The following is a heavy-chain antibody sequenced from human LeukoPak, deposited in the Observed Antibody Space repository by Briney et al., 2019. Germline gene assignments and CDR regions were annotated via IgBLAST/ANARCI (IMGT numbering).Heavy chain of an antibody. D-gene: IGHD1-26*01. CDR3: ATLPYYCYGMDV. CDR1: GYTFTSYY. Sequence: SVKVSCKASGYTFTSYYMHWVRQAPGQGLEWMGGIIPIFGTANYAQKFQGRVTITADESTSTAYMELSSLRSEDTAVYYCATLPYYCYGMDVWGQGTTVTVSS. V-gene: IGHV1-69*13. CDR2: IIPIFGTA. J-gene: IGHJ6*02.